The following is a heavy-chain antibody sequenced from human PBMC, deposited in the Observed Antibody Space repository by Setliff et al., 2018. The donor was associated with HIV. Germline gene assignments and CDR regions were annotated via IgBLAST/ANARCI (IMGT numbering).Heavy chain of an antibody. CDR3: AREGDGIDF. D-gene: IGHD2-21*02. CDR2: VYNSGTT. V-gene: IGHV4-4*08. CDR1: GASSSSHY. Sequence: SETLSLTCTVSGASSSSHYWSWIRQPPGKAPEWIGYVYNSGTTKYNPSLKSRVTISVEASKNQISLKLTAVTAADSAVYYCAREGDGIDFWGQGTLVTVSS. J-gene: IGHJ4*02.